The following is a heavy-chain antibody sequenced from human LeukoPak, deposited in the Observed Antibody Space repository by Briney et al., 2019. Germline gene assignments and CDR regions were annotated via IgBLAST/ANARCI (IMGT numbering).Heavy chain of an antibody. J-gene: IGHJ3*02. D-gene: IGHD3-10*01. CDR1: GYTLTELS. Sequence: GASVKVSCKVSGYTLTELSMHWVRQAPGQGLEWMGWINPNSGGTNYAQKFQGWVTMTRDTSISTAYMELSRLRSDDTAVYYCARALWFGELLPSHDAFDIWGQGTMVTVSS. V-gene: IGHV1-2*04. CDR2: INPNSGGT. CDR3: ARALWFGELLPSHDAFDI.